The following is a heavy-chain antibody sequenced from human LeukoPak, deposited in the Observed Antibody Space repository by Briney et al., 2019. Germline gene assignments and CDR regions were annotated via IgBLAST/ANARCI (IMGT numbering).Heavy chain of an antibody. J-gene: IGHJ5*02. Sequence: ASVKVSCKASGYTFTSYGISWVRQAPGQGLEWMGWISAYNGNTNYAQKLQGRVTMTTDTFTSTAYMELRSLRSDDTAVYYCARVRYADYYDSSGYGGWFDPWGQGTLVTVSS. V-gene: IGHV1-18*01. CDR3: ARVRYADYYDSSGYGGWFDP. CDR1: GYTFTSYG. CDR2: ISAYNGNT. D-gene: IGHD3-22*01.